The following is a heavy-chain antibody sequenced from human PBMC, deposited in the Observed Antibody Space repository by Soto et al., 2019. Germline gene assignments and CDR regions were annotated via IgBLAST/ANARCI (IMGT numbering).Heavy chain of an antibody. V-gene: IGHV1-2*04. Sequence: ASVKVSCKASGYTFTGYYMHWVRQAPGQGLEWMGWINPNSGGTNYAQKFQGWVTMTRDTSISTAYMELSRLRSDDTAVYYCARERILVVPAAHSKEYGMDVWGQGTTVTVSS. J-gene: IGHJ6*02. CDR1: GYTFTGYY. D-gene: IGHD2-2*01. CDR2: INPNSGGT. CDR3: ARERILVVPAAHSKEYGMDV.